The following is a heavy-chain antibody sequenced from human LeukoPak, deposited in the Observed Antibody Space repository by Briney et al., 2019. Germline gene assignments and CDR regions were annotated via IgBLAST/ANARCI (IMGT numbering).Heavy chain of an antibody. CDR1: GGSFSGYY. CDR3: ARVVGYGDYLRPGAFDI. J-gene: IGHJ3*02. D-gene: IGHD4-17*01. CDR2: INHSGST. V-gene: IGHV4-34*01. Sequence: KSSETLSLTCAVYGGSFSGYYWSWIRQPPGKGLEWIGEINHSGSTNYNPSLKSRVTISVDTSKNQFSLKLSFVTAADTAVYYCARVVGYGDYLRPGAFDIWGQGTMVTVSS.